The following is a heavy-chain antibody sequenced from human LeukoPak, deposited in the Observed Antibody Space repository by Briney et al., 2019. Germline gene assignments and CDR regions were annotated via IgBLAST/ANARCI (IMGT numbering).Heavy chain of an antibody. D-gene: IGHD3-3*01. V-gene: IGHV3-74*01. CDR2: INSDGSTT. CDR1: GFTFSSYW. CDR3: ARNRFTLFSYYFEY. J-gene: IGHJ4*02. Sequence: AGGSLRLSCAASGFTFSSYWMHWVRQAPGKGLVWVSRINSDGSTTSYADSVKGRFTISRDNAKNSLYLQMNSLGVEDTAVYYCARNRFTLFSYYFEYWGQGTLVTVSS.